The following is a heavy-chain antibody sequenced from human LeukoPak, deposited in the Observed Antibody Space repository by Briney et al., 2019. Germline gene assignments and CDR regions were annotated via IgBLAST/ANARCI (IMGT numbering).Heavy chain of an antibody. J-gene: IGHJ4*02. CDR3: AKTVGYGSFDFDY. CDR2: ISGSGGST. CDR1: GFTFSSYA. D-gene: IGHD3-10*01. V-gene: IGHV3-23*01. Sequence: GGSLRLTCAASGFTFSSYAMSWVRQAPGKGLEWISAISGSGGSTYYADSVKGRFTISRDNSKNTLYLQMNSLRAEDTAVYYCAKTVGYGSFDFDYWGQGTLVTVSS.